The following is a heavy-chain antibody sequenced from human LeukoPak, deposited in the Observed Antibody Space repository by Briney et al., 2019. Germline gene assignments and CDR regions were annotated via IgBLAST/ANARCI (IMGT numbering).Heavy chain of an antibody. J-gene: IGHJ5*02. CDR1: GGSLSSHF. CDR2: MFYSGST. Sequence: SETLSLTCTVSGGSLSSHFWSWIRQPPGKGLEWIGYMFYSGSTNYNPSLKSRVTISVDASKNQFSLRLTSVSAADTAVYYCARDRAPVTMIRGAPGGFDPWGQGTLVTVSS. V-gene: IGHV4-59*11. D-gene: IGHD3-10*01. CDR3: ARDRAPVTMIRGAPGGFDP.